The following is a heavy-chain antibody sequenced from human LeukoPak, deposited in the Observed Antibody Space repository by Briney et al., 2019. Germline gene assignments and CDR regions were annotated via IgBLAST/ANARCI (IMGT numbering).Heavy chain of an antibody. D-gene: IGHD3-10*01. J-gene: IGHJ6*02. V-gene: IGHV4-59*08. Sequence: SETLSLTCTVSGGSISSYYWSWIRQPPGKGLEWIGYIYYSGSTNYNPSLKSRVTISVDTSKNQFSLKLSPVTAADTAVYYCARRGGGLDYYYGMDVWGQGTTVTVSS. CDR2: IYYSGST. CDR1: GGSISSYY. CDR3: ARRGGGLDYYYGMDV.